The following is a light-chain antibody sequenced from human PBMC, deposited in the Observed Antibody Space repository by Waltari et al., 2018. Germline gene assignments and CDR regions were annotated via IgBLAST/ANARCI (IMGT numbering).Light chain of an antibody. V-gene: IGKV1-27*01. J-gene: IGKJ1*01. CDR1: QGISNY. CDR3: QKYNSAPQT. Sequence: DIQMNQSPSSLSASVGYSVTITCRASQGISNYLAWYQQKPGKVPKLLIYAASTLQSGVSSRFSGSGSGTDFTLTISSLQPEDVAIYYCQKYNSAPQTFGQGTKVEIK. CDR2: AAS.